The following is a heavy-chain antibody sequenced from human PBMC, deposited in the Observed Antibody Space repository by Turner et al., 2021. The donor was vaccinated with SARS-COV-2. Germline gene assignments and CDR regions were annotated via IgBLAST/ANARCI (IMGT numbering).Heavy chain of an antibody. CDR3: TKRGDYYYYGMDV. Sequence: EVQLLDYGGGLVQPGGSLRLSCAASGFTFRNYAMSGVRQAPGKGLEWVSASSGTDDSTCYAESVKGRFTISRDTSKNTLYLQMNSLRAEDTALYYCTKRGDYYYYGMDVWGQGTTVTVSS. D-gene: IGHD3-16*01. J-gene: IGHJ6*02. V-gene: IGHV3-23*01. CDR2: SSGTDDST. CDR1: GFTFRNYA.